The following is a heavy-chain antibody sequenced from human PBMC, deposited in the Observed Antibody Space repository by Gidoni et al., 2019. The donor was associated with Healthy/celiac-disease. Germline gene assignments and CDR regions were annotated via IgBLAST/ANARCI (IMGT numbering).Heavy chain of an antibody. Sequence: QVQLVHSAAEVKKPGSSVKVSCKASGVSFSSYTISWVRQAPGQGLEWMGRIIPILGRANYAQKFQGRVTITAAKSTSTAYMELSSLRSEDTAVYYCARDLSTFGGVIAVGYWGQGTLVTVSS. D-gene: IGHD3-16*02. CDR2: IIPILGRA. CDR3: ARDLSTFGGVIAVGY. J-gene: IGHJ4*02. V-gene: IGHV1-69*08. CDR1: GVSFSSYT.